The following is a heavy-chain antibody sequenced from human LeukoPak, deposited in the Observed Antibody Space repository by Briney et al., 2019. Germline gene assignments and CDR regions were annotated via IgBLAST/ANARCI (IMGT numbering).Heavy chain of an antibody. J-gene: IGHJ4*02. D-gene: IGHD3-22*01. V-gene: IGHV4-61*02. CDR3: ARGGYGSSGSLFDY. CDR1: GGSISSGSYY. CDR2: IYTSGST. Sequence: SETLSLTCTVSGGSISSGSYYWSWIRQPAGKGLEWIGRIYTSGSTNYNPSLKSRVTISVDTSKNQFSLKLSSVTAADTAVYYCARGGYGSSGSLFDYWGQGTLVTVSS.